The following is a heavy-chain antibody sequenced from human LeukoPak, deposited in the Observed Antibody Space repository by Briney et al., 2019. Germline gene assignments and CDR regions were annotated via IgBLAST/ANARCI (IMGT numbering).Heavy chain of an antibody. J-gene: IGHJ4*02. Sequence: SETLSLTCTVSGDSISSSSYYWGWIRQPPGKGLEWIATVFYTGSTNYNPSLKSRVTMSVDTSKNQFSLKLNSVTAADTAVYYCARGRSGSHLGDYWGQGTLVTVSS. D-gene: IGHD1-26*01. V-gene: IGHV4-39*07. CDR1: GDSISSSSYY. CDR2: VFYTGST. CDR3: ARGRSGSHLGDY.